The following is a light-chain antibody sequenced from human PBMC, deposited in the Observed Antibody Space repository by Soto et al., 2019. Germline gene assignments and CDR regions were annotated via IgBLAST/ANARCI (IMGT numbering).Light chain of an antibody. CDR3: ASWDDSLNGFV. V-gene: IGLV1-44*01. CDR2: TNN. J-gene: IGLJ1*01. Sequence: QSALTKPPSESGAPGQRVTISRSGSSSNIGSNTVNWYQQLPGTAPKLLIYTNNQRPSGVRDRFSGSRSGTSASLAISGLQSEDEADYYCASWDDSLNGFVFGTGIKVAVL. CDR1: SSNIGSNT.